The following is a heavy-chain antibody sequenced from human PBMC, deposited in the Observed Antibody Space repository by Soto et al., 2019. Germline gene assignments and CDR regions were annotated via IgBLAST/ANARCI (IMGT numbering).Heavy chain of an antibody. D-gene: IGHD3-3*01. J-gene: IGHJ3*02. CDR2: IRSKAYGGTT. CDR1: GFTFGDYA. V-gene: IGHV3-49*03. Sequence: VQLVESGGGLVQPGRSLRLSCTASGFTFGDYAMSWFRQAPGKGLEWVGFIRSKAYGGTTEYAASVKGRFTISRDDSKSIAYLQMNSLKTEDTAVYYCTRDQATYYDFWSARWAGAFDIWGQGTMVTVSS. CDR3: TRDQATYYDFWSARWAGAFDI.